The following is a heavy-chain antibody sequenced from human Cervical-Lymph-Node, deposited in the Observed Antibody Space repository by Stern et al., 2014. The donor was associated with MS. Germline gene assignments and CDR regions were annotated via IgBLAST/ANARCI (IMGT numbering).Heavy chain of an antibody. CDR1: GYTFTSYY. D-gene: IGHD5-12*01. Sequence: VQLVESGAEVKKPGASVKVSCKASGYTFTSYYMHWVRQPPGQGLEWMGIINPSGGSTSYAQKFQGRVTMTRDTSTSTVYMELSSLRSEDTAVYYCATDSGYRSPNYGMDVWGQGTTVTVSS. J-gene: IGHJ6*02. CDR2: INPSGGST. CDR3: ATDSGYRSPNYGMDV. V-gene: IGHV1-46*03.